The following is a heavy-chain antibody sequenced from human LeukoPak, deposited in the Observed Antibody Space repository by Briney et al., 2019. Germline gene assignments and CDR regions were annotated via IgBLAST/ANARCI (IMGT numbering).Heavy chain of an antibody. CDR2: ISSSGSTI. Sequence: PGGSLRLSCAASGFTFSSYEMNWVRQAPGKGLEWVSYISSSGSTIYYADSVKGRFTISRDNAKNSLYLQMNSLRAEDTAVYYCARQYSSAWNQVYWGERGIVSVSS. V-gene: IGHV3-48*03. CDR1: GFTFSSYE. J-gene: IGHJ4*02. D-gene: IGHD6-19*01. CDR3: ARQYSSAWNQVY.